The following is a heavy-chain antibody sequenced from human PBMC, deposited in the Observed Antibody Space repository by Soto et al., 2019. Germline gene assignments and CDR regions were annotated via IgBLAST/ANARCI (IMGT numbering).Heavy chain of an antibody. Sequence: QVQLVQSGAEVKKPGASVKVSCKASGYTFTSYAMHWVRQAPGQRLEWMGWINAGNGNTKYSQKFQGRVTITRDTSASTAYMELSSLRSEDTAVYYCARAITMVRGVTDAFDIWGQGTMVTVSS. J-gene: IGHJ3*02. V-gene: IGHV1-3*01. D-gene: IGHD3-10*01. CDR3: ARAITMVRGVTDAFDI. CDR2: INAGNGNT. CDR1: GYTFTSYA.